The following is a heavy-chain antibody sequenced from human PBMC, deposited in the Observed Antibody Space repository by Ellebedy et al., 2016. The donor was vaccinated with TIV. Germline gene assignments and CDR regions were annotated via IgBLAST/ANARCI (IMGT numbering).Heavy chain of an antibody. CDR2: INRDGSSA. Sequence: GESLKISCAASGFTFSNYWIHSVRQAPGKGLVWLSLINRDGSSANYADSVKGRFSISRENAKNALFLQMDGLRVDDSAVYYCVGFGVFNLWGQGAPVTVSS. D-gene: IGHD3-3*01. V-gene: IGHV3-74*01. CDR3: VGFGVFNL. J-gene: IGHJ5*02. CDR1: GFTFSNYW.